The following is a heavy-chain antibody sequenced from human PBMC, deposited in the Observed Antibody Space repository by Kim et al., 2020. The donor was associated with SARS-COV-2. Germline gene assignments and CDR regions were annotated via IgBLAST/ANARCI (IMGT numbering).Heavy chain of an antibody. J-gene: IGHJ5*01. CDR2: IIPILGIA. CDR1: GGTFSSYA. Sequence: SVKVSFKASGGTFSSYAISWVRQAPGQGLEWMGRIIPILGIANYAQKFQGRVTITADKSTSTAYMELSSLRSEDTAVYYCARVAFRYCSSTSCQREDWF. D-gene: IGHD2-2*01. CDR3: ARVAFRYCSSTSCQREDWF. V-gene: IGHV1-69*04.